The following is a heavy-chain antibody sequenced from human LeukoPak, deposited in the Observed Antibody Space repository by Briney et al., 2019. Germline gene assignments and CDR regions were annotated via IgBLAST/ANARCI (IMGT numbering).Heavy chain of an antibody. CDR3: AGTPEYYDILTGYNSLYYFDY. CDR1: GGSISSYH. Sequence: SETLSLTCTVSGGSISSYHWSWIRQPPGKGLEWIGYIYYSGSTNYNPSLKSRVTISVDTSKNQFSLKLSSVTAADTAVYYCAGTPEYYDILTGYNSLYYFDYWGQGTLVTVSS. D-gene: IGHD3-9*01. V-gene: IGHV4-59*01. CDR2: IYYSGST. J-gene: IGHJ4*02.